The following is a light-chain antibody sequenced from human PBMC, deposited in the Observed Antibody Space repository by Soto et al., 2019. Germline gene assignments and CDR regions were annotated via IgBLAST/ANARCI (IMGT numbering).Light chain of an antibody. V-gene: IGLV1-51*02. Sequence: HSVLPQPPSAYAIPGQRVTISCSGSSSNIGSNTVNWYQQLPGTAPKLLIYENDKRPSGIPDRFSGSKSGTSATLGITGLQTGDEADYYCGAWDSSLSGYVFATGTKVTV. CDR1: SSNIGSNT. CDR2: END. CDR3: GAWDSSLSGYV. J-gene: IGLJ1*01.